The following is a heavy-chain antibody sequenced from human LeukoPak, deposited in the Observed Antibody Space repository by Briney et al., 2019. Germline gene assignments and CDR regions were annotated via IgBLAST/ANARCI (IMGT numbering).Heavy chain of an antibody. D-gene: IGHD6-13*01. Sequence: GASVKVSCKASGYSFTDYHMHWVRQAPGQGLEWMGRINPNGGDTNYAQKFQGRVTMTGDTSISTAYMELSSLRSDDTAIYYCARVWFTSSWSNFDYGGEGTLVTVSS. CDR2: INPNGGDT. V-gene: IGHV1-2*06. CDR3: ARVWFTSSWSNFDY. J-gene: IGHJ4*02. CDR1: GYSFTDYH.